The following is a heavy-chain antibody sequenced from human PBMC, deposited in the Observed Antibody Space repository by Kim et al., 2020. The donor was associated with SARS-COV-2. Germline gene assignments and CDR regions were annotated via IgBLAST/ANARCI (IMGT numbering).Heavy chain of an antibody. J-gene: IGHJ4*02. Sequence: SETLSLTCAVSGDSISSDNWWTWVRQPPGKGLECIGEIYHSGSTNYNPSLKSRVTISIDTSKNQFSLKLSSVTAADTAVYYCARILDFWSGDYTTRYFDSWGQGTLVTVSS. CDR3: ARILDFWSGDYTTRYFDS. CDR2: IYHSGST. V-gene: IGHV4-4*02. CDR1: GDSISSDNW. D-gene: IGHD3-3*01.